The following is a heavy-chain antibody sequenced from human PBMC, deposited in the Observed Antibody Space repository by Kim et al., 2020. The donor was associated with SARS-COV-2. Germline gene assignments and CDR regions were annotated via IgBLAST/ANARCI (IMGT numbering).Heavy chain of an antibody. CDR2: ISYDGSNK. CDR3: AKDSLYYYYGSGSYSPYYYYMDV. J-gene: IGHJ6*03. Sequence: GGSLRLSCAASGFTFSSYGMHWVRQAPGKGLEWVAVISYDGSNKYYADSVKGRFTISRDNSKNTLYLQMNSLRAEDTAVYYCAKDSLYYYYGSGSYSPYYYYMDVWGKGTTVTVSS. V-gene: IGHV3-30*18. CDR1: GFTFSSYG. D-gene: IGHD3-10*01.